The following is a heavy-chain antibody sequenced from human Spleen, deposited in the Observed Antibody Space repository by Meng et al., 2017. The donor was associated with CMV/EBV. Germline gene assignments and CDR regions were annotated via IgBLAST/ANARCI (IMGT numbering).Heavy chain of an antibody. V-gene: IGHV4-4*02. CDR1: GGSINISNW. D-gene: IGHD6-19*01. Sequence: SGGSINISNWWSWVRQPPGKGPEWIGAIYHSGSTNYIPSLKSRVTISVDKSKNQFSLKLSSVTAADTAVYYCARSYGSGWKAPILGYWGQGTLVTVSS. CDR2: IYHSGST. J-gene: IGHJ4*02. CDR3: ARSYGSGWKAPILGY.